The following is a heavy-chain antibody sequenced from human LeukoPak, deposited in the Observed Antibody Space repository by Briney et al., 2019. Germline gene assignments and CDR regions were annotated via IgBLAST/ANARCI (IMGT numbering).Heavy chain of an antibody. CDR1: GGSFSGYY. V-gene: IGHV4-34*01. Sequence: SETLSLTCAVYGGSFSGYYWSWIRQPPGKGPEWIGEINHSGSTNYNPSLKSRVTISVDTSKNQFSLKLSSVTAADTAVYYCARGLRSVAARPYFDYWGQGTLVTVSS. CDR2: INHSGST. J-gene: IGHJ4*02. D-gene: IGHD6-6*01. CDR3: ARGLRSVAARPYFDY.